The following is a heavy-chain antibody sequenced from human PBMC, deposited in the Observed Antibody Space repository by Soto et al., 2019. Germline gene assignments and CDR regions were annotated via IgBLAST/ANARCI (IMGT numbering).Heavy chain of an antibody. V-gene: IGHV1-46*01. CDR2: INPSGGST. CDR1: GYTFTSYY. Sequence: ASVKVSCKASGYTFTSYYMHWVRQAPGQGLEWMGIINPSGGSTSYAQKFQGRVTMTRDTSTSTVYMELSSLRSEDTAVYYCASTVVPAQGGYYYYGMDVWGQGTTVTVSS. D-gene: IGHD2-2*01. J-gene: IGHJ6*02. CDR3: ASTVVPAQGGYYYYGMDV.